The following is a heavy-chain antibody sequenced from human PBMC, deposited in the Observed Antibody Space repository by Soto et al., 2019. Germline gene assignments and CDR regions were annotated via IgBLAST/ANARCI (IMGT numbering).Heavy chain of an antibody. CDR2: ISADGSDK. D-gene: IGHD3-3*01. CDR1: GFTFSNFG. CDR3: TKGSEVARQELDY. Sequence: QVQLVESGGGVVQPGRSLRLSCAASGFTFSNFGMHWGRQAPGKGLEWVAAISADGSDKYFSDSVKGRFTFSRDNSKNTLFLQMNSLRVEDTAVYYCTKGSEVARQELDYWGQGTLVTVSS. J-gene: IGHJ4*02. V-gene: IGHV3-30*18.